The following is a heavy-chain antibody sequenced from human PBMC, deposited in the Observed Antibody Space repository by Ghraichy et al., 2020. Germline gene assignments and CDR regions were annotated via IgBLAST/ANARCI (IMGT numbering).Heavy chain of an antibody. Sequence: SETLSLTCTVSGGSISSSSYYWGWIRQPPGKGLEWIGSINYSGSTYYNPSLKSRVTISVDTSKNQFSLKLSSVTAADTAVYYCAGDRPAGTWGYWGQGTLVTVSS. J-gene: IGHJ4*02. CDR2: INYSGST. D-gene: IGHD6-19*01. CDR3: AGDRPAGTWGY. V-gene: IGHV4-39*02. CDR1: GGSISSSSYY.